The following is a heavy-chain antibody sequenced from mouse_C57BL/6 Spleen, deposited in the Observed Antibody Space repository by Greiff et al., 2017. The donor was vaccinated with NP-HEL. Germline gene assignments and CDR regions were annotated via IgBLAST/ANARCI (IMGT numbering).Heavy chain of an antibody. CDR1: GYTFTSYT. J-gene: IGHJ4*01. V-gene: IGHV1-4*01. Sequence: VQLQQSGAELARPGASVKMSCKASGYTFTSYTMHWVKQRTGQGLEWIGYINSSSGYTKYNQKFKDKATLTADKSSSTAYMQLSSLTSEDSAVYYCASRGDYAMDYWGQGTSVTVSS. CDR2: INSSSGYT. CDR3: ASRGDYAMDY.